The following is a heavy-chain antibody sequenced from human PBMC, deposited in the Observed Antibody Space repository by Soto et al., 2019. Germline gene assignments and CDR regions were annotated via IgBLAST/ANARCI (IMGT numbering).Heavy chain of an antibody. J-gene: IGHJ5*02. CDR2: MNPNSGNT. CDR3: ARGAGGSGIVRDNWFDP. Sequence: QVQLVQSGAEVKKPGASVKVSCKASGYTFTSYDINWVRQATGQGLEWMGWMNPNSGNTGYAQKFRGRVTMTRNTSISTAYMELTSLRSEDTAVYYCARGAGGSGIVRDNWFDPWGQGTLVTVSS. D-gene: IGHD6-19*01. CDR1: GYTFTSYD. V-gene: IGHV1-8*01.